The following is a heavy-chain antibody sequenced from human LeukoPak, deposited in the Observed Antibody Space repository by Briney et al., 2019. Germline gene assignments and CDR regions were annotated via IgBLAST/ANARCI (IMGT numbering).Heavy chain of an antibody. V-gene: IGHV3-7*01. CDR3: ARYRHLGY. CDR1: RFTFNNYG. J-gene: IGHJ4*02. Sequence: PGGSLRLSCAASRFTFNNYGMNWVRQAPGKGLEWVANINQNGGEKYYVDSVKGRFTISRDNGKNSLYLQMNSLRAEDTAVYYCARYRHLGYWGQGTLVTVSS. CDR2: INQNGGEK.